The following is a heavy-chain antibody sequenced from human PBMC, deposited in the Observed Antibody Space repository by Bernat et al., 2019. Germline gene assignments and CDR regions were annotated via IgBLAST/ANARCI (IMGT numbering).Heavy chain of an antibody. D-gene: IGHD2-15*01. CDR2: ISYDGSNK. J-gene: IGHJ6*02. CDR1: GFTFSSYG. CDR3: AKDRGYCSGGSCYVYGMDV. Sequence: QVQLVESGGGVVQPGRSLRLSCAASGFTFSSYGMHWVRQAPGKGLEWVAVISYDGSNKYYADSVKGRFTISRDKSKNTLYLQRNSLRAEDTAVYYCAKDRGYCSGGSCYVYGMDVWGQGTTVTVSS. V-gene: IGHV3-30*18.